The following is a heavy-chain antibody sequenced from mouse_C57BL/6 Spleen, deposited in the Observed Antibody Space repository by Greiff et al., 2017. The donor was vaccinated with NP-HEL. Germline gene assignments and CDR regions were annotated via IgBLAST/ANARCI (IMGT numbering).Heavy chain of an antibody. J-gene: IGHJ2*01. CDR2: IDPSDSYT. D-gene: IGHD1-1*01. V-gene: IGHV1-50*01. CDR1: GYTFTSYW. CDR3: ARSPYYYGSSYVDY. Sequence: QVQLLQPGAELVKPGASVKLSCKASGYTFTSYWMQWVKQRPGQGLEWIGEIDPSDSYTNYNQKFKGKATLTVDTSSSTAYMQLSSLTSEDSAVYYCARSPYYYGSSYVDYWGQGTTLTVSS.